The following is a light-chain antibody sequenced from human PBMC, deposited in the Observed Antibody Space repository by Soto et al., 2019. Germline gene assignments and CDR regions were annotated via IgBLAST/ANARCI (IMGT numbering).Light chain of an antibody. J-gene: IGLJ1*01. Sequence: QSALTQPASVSGSPGQSITISCTGTSSDVGGYNYVSWYQQHPGKAPKFMIYEVNNRSSGVSDRFFGSKSGNTASLTISGLQAEDDADYYCSSYTSSSTSYVFGTGTKVTVL. CDR2: EVN. CDR3: SSYTSSSTSYV. V-gene: IGLV2-14*01. CDR1: SSDVGGYNY.